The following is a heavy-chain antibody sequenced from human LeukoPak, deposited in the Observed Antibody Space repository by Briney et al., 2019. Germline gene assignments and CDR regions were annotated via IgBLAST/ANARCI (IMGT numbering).Heavy chain of an antibody. J-gene: IGHJ5*02. Sequence: ASVKVSCKASGYTFTDYYMHWVRQAPGQGLEWMGRINPNSGGTNYAQKFQGRVTMTRDTSISTAYMEPSRLRSDDTALYYCARATIPDYIGQNWFDPWGQGTLATVSS. CDR2: INPNSGGT. CDR3: ARATIPDYIGQNWFDP. V-gene: IGHV1-2*06. D-gene: IGHD4-11*01. CDR1: GYTFTDYY.